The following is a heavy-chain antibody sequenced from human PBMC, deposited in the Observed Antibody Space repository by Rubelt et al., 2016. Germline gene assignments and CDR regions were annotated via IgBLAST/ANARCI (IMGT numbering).Heavy chain of an antibody. V-gene: IGHV4-31*03. CDR1: GASISNGGYY. CDR3: CASNIELGGTYGDDRH. Sequence: QVQLQESGPGLVKPPQTLSLTCTVSGASISNGGYYWSWIRQRPGKGLEWIGYIYSAGNTFYNASLESRLTISLDTSKNQFSPILGSFTAADTSVYYCCASNIELGGTYGDDRHWGQGTLVTVSS. D-gene: IGHD4-17*01. CDR2: IYSAGNT. J-gene: IGHJ4*02.